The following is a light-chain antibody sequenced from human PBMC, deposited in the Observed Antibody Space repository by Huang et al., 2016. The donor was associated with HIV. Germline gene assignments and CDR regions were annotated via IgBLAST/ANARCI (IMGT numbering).Light chain of an antibody. Sequence: DIQMTQSPSSLSASVGDRVTIPCRASQGIGNHLAWYQQRPGKAPKLLIYAASAVQSGVPSRFSGSVSGTEFALTISSRQPEDVATYFCQKYNSAPRTFGPGTKVEIK. CDR2: AAS. CDR3: QKYNSAPRT. CDR1: QGIGNH. J-gene: IGKJ3*01. V-gene: IGKV1-27*01.